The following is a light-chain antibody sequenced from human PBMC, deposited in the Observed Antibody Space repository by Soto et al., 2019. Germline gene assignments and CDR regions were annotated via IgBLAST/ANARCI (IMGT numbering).Light chain of an antibody. CDR2: WAS. Sequence: DIVMTQSPDSLAVSLGERATINCKSSQNILSSSNNKNFLGWYQQKPGQPPKLLIYWASTRESGVPDRFSGRGSETDFTITISSQQPKDVAVCYCLQVYTRPLTFAGETKVEIK. J-gene: IGKJ4*01. V-gene: IGKV4-1*01. CDR3: LQVYTRPLT. CDR1: QNILSSSNNKNF.